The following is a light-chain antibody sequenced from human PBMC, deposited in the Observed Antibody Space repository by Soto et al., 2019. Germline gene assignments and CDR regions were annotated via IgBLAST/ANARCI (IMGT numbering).Light chain of an antibody. Sequence: EIVMKQSPATLSVSPGERATLSCRASQNVRNNLAWYQQKPGQAPRLLIYGASTRATGIPARFSGGGSGTEFTLTISSLEPEDFAVYYCQQRSNWHPSITFGQGTRLEI. CDR3: QQRSNWHPSIT. V-gene: IGKV3-15*01. CDR1: QNVRNN. J-gene: IGKJ5*01. CDR2: GAS.